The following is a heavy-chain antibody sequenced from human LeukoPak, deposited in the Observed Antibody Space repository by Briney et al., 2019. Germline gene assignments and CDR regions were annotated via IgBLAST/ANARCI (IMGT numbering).Heavy chain of an antibody. CDR2: IYYSGST. Sequence: SETLSLTCTVSGGSISSGGYYWSWLRQRPTKGLEWIGYIYYSGSTYYNPSLKSQVTISVDTSKNQFSLKLSSVTAADTAVYYCARPYYDGSGYRAFDIWGQGTTVTVSS. CDR1: GGSISSGGYY. D-gene: IGHD3-22*01. J-gene: IGHJ3*02. V-gene: IGHV4-31*01. CDR3: ARPYYDGSGYRAFDI.